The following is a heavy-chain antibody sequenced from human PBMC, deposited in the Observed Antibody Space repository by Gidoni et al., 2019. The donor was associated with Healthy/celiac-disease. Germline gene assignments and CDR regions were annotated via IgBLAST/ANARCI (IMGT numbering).Heavy chain of an antibody. CDR3: ARESGYDYVWGSYLDY. V-gene: IGHV3-48*02. D-gene: IGHD3-16*02. Sequence: EVQLVESGGGLVQPGGSQRLSCAASGYTFSSYSMNGVRQAPGKGLECVSSISSSSSTIDYADSVKGRFTISRDNAKNSLYLQMNSLRDEDTALYYCARESGYDYVWGSYLDYWGQGTLVTVSS. CDR1: GYTFSSYS. J-gene: IGHJ4*02. CDR2: ISSSSSTI.